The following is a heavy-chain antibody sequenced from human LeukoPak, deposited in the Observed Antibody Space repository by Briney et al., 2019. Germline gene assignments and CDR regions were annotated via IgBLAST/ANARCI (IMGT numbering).Heavy chain of an antibody. CDR1: GYSENFYG. Sequence: ASVKVSCKTSGYSENFYGITWVRRVAGQGLEWMGWISAQHGQTEYAPNSQDRVTMTTDTYTNTAYMELRSLRSDDTAVYYCAGSLGYCTSSVCYLKYWGQGTLVTVSS. CDR3: AGSLGYCTSSVCYLKY. CDR2: ISAQHGQT. D-gene: IGHD2-8*01. V-gene: IGHV1-18*01. J-gene: IGHJ4*02.